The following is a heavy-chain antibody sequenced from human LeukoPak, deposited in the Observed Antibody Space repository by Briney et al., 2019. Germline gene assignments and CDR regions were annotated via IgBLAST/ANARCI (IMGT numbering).Heavy chain of an antibody. CDR1: GGSITSDY. CDR3: SRGGANDL. V-gene: IGHV4-4*07. J-gene: IGHJ5*02. Sequence: PSETLSLTCTVVGGSITSDYWSWIRQPAGKGLEWIGRIFTSGSTTYNPSLKGRVTMSLDTSKNKFFLKLSSVTAADTAAYFCSRGGANDLWGQGTLVTVSS. D-gene: IGHD4/OR15-4a*01. CDR2: IFTSGST.